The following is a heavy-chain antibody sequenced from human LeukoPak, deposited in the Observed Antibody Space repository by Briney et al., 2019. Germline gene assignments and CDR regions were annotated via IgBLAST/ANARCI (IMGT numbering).Heavy chain of an antibody. Sequence: GASVKVSCKASGYTFTAYYIHWVRQAPGHGLEWMGWINPNSGDTNFSQKFQGRVTMTGDTSISTAYMEMSRVTSDDTAVYYCVPGFLGTAMVTTLRDSWGQGTLVTV. CDR2: INPNSGDT. CDR3: VPGFLGTAMVTTLRDS. D-gene: IGHD5-18*01. J-gene: IGHJ4*02. CDR1: GYTFTAYY. V-gene: IGHV1-2*02.